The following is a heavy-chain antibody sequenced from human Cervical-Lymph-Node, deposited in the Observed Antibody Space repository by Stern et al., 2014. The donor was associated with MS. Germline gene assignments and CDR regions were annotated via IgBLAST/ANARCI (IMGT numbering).Heavy chain of an antibody. Sequence: VQLVQSGAEVKKPGASVKVSCKASGYTRSSYYMHWVRQAPGQGLEWMGMINPGAGRTSDAAKLRGSATLTKATSTSHVLMTISSLRSEDTAVYFCARDLDNTDSNYEVVYWGQGTLVIVSS. CDR1: GYTRSSYY. J-gene: IGHJ4*02. V-gene: IGHV1-46*01. CDR3: ARDLDNTDSNYEVVY. D-gene: IGHD4-11*01. CDR2: INPGAGRT.